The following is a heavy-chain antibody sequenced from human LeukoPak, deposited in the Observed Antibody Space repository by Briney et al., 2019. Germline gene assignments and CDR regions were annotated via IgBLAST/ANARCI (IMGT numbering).Heavy chain of an antibody. CDR3: ARVLGIFGVVTYFDY. V-gene: IGHV1-18*04. D-gene: IGHD3-3*01. CDR2: ISAYNGNT. CDR1: GYTFTGYY. J-gene: IGHJ4*02. Sequence: AAVNVSCKASGYTFTGYYIHWVRQAPGQGLEWMGWISAYNGNTNYAQKLQGRVTMTTDTSTSTAYMELRSLRSDDTAVYYCARVLGIFGVVTYFDYWGQGTLVTVSS.